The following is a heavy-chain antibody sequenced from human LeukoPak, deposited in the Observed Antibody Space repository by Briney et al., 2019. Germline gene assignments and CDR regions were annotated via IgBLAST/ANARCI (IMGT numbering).Heavy chain of an antibody. D-gene: IGHD2-15*01. CDR2: ISDSGSA. CDR3: VRHCCSSPSKRTFDK. J-gene: IGHJ3*02. V-gene: IGHV4-39*01. Sequence: SETLSLTCTVSGGSITSSDYYWGCIRQSPGTGLEWIGTISDSGSAFYNPSLKSRLIISVDTSKNQFSLKLSSVTAADTGVYYCVRHCCSSPSKRTFDKWGQGTLVTVSS. CDR1: GGSITSSDYY.